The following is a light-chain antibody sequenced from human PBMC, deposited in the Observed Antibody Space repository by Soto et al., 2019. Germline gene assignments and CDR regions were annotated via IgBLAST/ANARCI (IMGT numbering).Light chain of an antibody. Sequence: QSALTQPPSASGTPGQRVTISCSGSSSNIGSNTVNWYQQLPGTAPKVLIYSDNQRPSGVPDRFSGSKSGTSASLAIIGLQSEDEADYYCAAWDDSFNWVFGGGTKLTVL. CDR3: AAWDDSFNWV. J-gene: IGLJ3*02. CDR2: SDN. V-gene: IGLV1-44*01. CDR1: SSNIGSNT.